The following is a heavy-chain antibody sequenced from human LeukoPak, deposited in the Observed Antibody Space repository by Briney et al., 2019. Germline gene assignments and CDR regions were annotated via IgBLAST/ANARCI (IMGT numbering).Heavy chain of an antibody. CDR2: IYYSGST. V-gene: IGHV4-59*01. CDR1: GGSISSYY. D-gene: IGHD3-22*01. CDR3: ARDSYYDSSDL. J-gene: IGHJ4*02. Sequence: SETLSLTCTVSGGSISSYYWSWIRQPPGKGLEWIGYIYYSGSTNYNPSLKSRVTISVDTSKNQFSLKLSSVTAADTAVYYCARDSYYDSSDLWGQGTLVTVSS.